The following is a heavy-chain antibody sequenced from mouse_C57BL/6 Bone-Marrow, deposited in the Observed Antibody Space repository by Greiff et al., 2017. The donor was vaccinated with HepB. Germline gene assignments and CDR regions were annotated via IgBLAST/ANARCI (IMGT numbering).Heavy chain of an antibody. J-gene: IGHJ1*03. CDR3: ARWTTVVEYWYFDV. CDR2: IDPSDSYT. V-gene: IGHV1-50*01. Sequence: VQLQQPGAELVKPGASVKLSCKASGYTFTSYWMQWVKQRPGQGLEWIGEIDPSDSYTNYNQKFKGKATLTVATSSSTAYMQLSSLTSEDSAVYYCARWTTVVEYWYFDVWGTGTTVTVSS. CDR1: GYTFTSYW. D-gene: IGHD1-1*01.